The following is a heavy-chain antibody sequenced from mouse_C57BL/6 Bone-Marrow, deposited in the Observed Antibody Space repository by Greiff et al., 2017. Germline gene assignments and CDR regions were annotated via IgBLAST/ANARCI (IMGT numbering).Heavy chain of an antibody. CDR1: GYTFTSYW. CDR2: IDPSDSYT. CDR3: ARGPEDY. J-gene: IGHJ4*01. V-gene: IGHV1-59*01. Sequence: VKLQQPGAELVRPGTSVKLSCKASGYTFTSYWMHWVKQRPGQGLEWIGVIDPSDSYTNYNQKFKGKATLTVDTSSSTAYMQLSSLTSEDSAVYYCARGPEDYWGQGTSVTVSS.